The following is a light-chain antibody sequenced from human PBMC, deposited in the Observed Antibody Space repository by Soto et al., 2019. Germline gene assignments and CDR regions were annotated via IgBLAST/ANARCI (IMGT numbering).Light chain of an antibody. J-gene: IGLJ2*01. CDR2: DVT. CDR3: SSYTSSTTRV. CDR1: SSDVGAYNY. V-gene: IGLV2-14*01. Sequence: QSALTQPASVSGSPGQSITISCTGTSSDVGAYNYVSWYQQRPGKAPKLIIYDVTNRPSGVSNRFSGSKSGNTASLTISGIQTEDEADYYCSSYTSSTTRVFGGGTKLTVL.